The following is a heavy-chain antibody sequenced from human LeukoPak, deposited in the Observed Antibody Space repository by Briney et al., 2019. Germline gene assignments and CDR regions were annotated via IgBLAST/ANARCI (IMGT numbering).Heavy chain of an antibody. V-gene: IGHV4-31*03. D-gene: IGHD6-6*01. J-gene: IGHJ3*02. CDR3: ARDSSSLHDAFDI. Sequence: SQTLSLTCTVSGGSISSGGYYWSWIRQHPGKGLEWIGYIYYSGSTYYDPSLKSRVTISVDTSKNQFSLKLSSVTAADTAVYYCARDSSSLHDAFDIWGQGTMVTVSS. CDR2: IYYSGST. CDR1: GGSISSGGYY.